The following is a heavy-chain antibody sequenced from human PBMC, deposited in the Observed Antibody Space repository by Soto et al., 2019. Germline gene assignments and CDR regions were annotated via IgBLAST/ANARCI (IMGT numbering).Heavy chain of an antibody. J-gene: IGHJ6*02. CDR2: INAGNGNT. Sequence: ASVKVSCKASGYTFTGYAMHWVRQAPGQRLEWMGWINAGNGNTKYSQKFQGRFTITRDTSASTAYMGLSRLRSDDTAVYYCAGAAITMVRGDRYGMDVWGQGTTVTVSS. CDR1: GYTFTGYA. D-gene: IGHD3-10*01. V-gene: IGHV1-3*01. CDR3: AGAAITMVRGDRYGMDV.